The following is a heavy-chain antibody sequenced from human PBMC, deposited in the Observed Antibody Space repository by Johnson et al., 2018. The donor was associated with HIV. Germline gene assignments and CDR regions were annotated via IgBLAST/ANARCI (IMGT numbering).Heavy chain of an antibody. CDR2: IYSGGST. J-gene: IGHJ3*02. Sequence: VQLVESGGGLVQPGGSLRLSCAASGFTVSSNYMSWVRQAPGQGLEWVSVIYSGGSTYYADSVKGRFTISRDNAKNSLYLQMNSLRAEDTAVYYCARGRPSGSHDAFDIWGQGTMVTVSS. V-gene: IGHV3-66*01. CDR3: ARGRPSGSHDAFDI. CDR1: GFTVSSNY. D-gene: IGHD3-22*01.